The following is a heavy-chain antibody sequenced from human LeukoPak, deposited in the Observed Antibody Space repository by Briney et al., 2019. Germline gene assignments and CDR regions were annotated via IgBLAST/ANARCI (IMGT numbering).Heavy chain of an antibody. Sequence: GGSLRLSCSASGFTFSSYAMHWVRQAPGKGLEYVSAISSNGGSTYYADSVKGRFIISRDNSKNTLYLQMSSLRAEDTAVYYCVSAYYYDSSGYSDYWGQGTLVTVSS. CDR3: VSAYYYDSSGYSDY. J-gene: IGHJ4*02. CDR1: GFTFSSYA. V-gene: IGHV3-64D*09. CDR2: ISSNGGST. D-gene: IGHD3-22*01.